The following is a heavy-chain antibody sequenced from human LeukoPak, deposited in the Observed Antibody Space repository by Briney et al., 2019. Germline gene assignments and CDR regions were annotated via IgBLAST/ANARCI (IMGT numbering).Heavy chain of an antibody. Sequence: GESLKTSCKGCGYSFTSYWIGWVRQMPGKGLEWMGIIYPDDSDTRYSPSFQGQVTISADKSISTAYLQWSSLKASDTAIYYCARQEGAVAGTLLYWGQGTQVTVSS. V-gene: IGHV5-51*01. J-gene: IGHJ4*02. CDR3: ARQEGAVAGTLLY. CDR2: IYPDDSDT. CDR1: GYSFTSYW. D-gene: IGHD6-19*01.